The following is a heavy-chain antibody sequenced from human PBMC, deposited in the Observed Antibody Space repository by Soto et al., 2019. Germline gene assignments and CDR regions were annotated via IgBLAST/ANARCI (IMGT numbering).Heavy chain of an antibody. J-gene: IGHJ4*02. Sequence: PGGSLRLSCTASGFTFGDYAMSWFRQAPGKGLEWVGFIRSKAYGGTTEYAASVKGRFTISRDDSKSIAYLQMNSLKTEDTAVYYCTPGGVVATIPYWGQGTLVTVSS. CDR2: IRSKAYGGTT. D-gene: IGHD5-12*01. CDR3: TPGGVVATIPY. CDR1: GFTFGDYA. V-gene: IGHV3-49*03.